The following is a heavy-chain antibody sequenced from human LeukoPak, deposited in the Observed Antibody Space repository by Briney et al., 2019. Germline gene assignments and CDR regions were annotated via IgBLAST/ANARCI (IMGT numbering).Heavy chain of an antibody. J-gene: IGHJ4*02. V-gene: IGHV4-59*01. CDR1: GGSISAYY. CDR2: IHYSGTT. CDR3: ARFGTSSSRFFDQ. Sequence: PSETLSLTCTVSGGSISAYYWSGIRQPPGKGLEWIGYIHYSGTTNYYPSLKSRVTIALDTSKNQFSLKLNSVTAADTAVYYCARFGTSSSRFFDQWGQGTLVTVSS. D-gene: IGHD6-6*01.